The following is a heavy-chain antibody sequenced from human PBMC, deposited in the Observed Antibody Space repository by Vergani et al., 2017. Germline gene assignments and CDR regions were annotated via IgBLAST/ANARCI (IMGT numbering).Heavy chain of an antibody. Sequence: EVQLLESGGGSAQPGESLRLSCVASGFTFTAHGLNWVRQAPGKGLEWVSTISSDGGSTYYADSVKGRFTISRDNSKNTLSLQMNSLTAEDTAIYYCARETVVTSWDGYRFHDMDVWGKGTTVTVSS. CDR2: ISSDGGST. D-gene: IGHD3-16*02. CDR1: GFTFTAHG. V-gene: IGHV3-23*01. CDR3: ARETVVTSWDGYRFHDMDV. J-gene: IGHJ6*03.